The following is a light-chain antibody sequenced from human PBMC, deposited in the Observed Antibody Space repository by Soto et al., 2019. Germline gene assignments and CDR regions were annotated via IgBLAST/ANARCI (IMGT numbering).Light chain of an antibody. CDR1: RRISSW. J-gene: IGKJ1*01. CDR2: DAS. Sequence: DIQMTQSPSTLSASVGDRVTITCRASRRISSWLAWYQQQPGKAPKLLVYDASTLQSGVPSRFSGNGTGTEFTLAICRLKPEDLAIFFCKKYNGYPWTFGKEPGWGSN. CDR3: KKYNGYPWT. V-gene: IGKV1-5*01.